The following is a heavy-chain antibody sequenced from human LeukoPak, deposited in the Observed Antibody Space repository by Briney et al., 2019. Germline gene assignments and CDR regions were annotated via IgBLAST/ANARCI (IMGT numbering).Heavy chain of an antibody. D-gene: IGHD2-2*01. J-gene: IGHJ4*02. Sequence: SGPTLVNPTQTLTLTCTFSGFSLSTSGVGVGWIRQPPGKALEWLALIFWDDDKRYSPSLKSRLTITKDTSKNQVVLTMINVDPVDTATYYCARRCSSASCYLYWGQGTLVTVSS. CDR2: IFWDDDK. V-gene: IGHV2-5*02. CDR1: GFSLSTSGVG. CDR3: ARRCSSASCYLY.